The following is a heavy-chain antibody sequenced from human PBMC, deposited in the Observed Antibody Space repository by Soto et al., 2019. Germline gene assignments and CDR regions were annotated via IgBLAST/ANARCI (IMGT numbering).Heavy chain of an antibody. CDR2: IYSGGST. V-gene: IGHV3-66*01. CDR1: GFTVSSNS. Sequence: EVQLVESGGGLVQPGGSLRLSCAASGFTVSSNSMSWVRQAPGKGLAWVSVIYSGGSTYYADSVKGRFTISRDNSKNTLYLQMNSLRAEDTAVYYCARGMGYCSSTSCQRTNDAFDIWGQGTMVTVSS. J-gene: IGHJ3*02. CDR3: ARGMGYCSSTSCQRTNDAFDI. D-gene: IGHD2-2*01.